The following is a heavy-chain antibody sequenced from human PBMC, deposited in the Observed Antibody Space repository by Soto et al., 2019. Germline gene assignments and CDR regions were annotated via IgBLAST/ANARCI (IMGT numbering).Heavy chain of an antibody. CDR2: ISYDGSHA. V-gene: IGHV3-30*18. CDR3: AKERTYSVASGFDY. J-gene: IGHJ4*02. D-gene: IGHD1-26*01. Sequence: QLQLVDCGGGVVQPGRSLRLSCAASGFTFTTYGMHWVRRAPGKGLEWVAVISYDGSHAYYADSVKGRFTISRDNSKNTLYLQINSLRAEDMAVYYCAKERTYSVASGFDYWGRGTLVTVSS. CDR1: GFTFTTYG.